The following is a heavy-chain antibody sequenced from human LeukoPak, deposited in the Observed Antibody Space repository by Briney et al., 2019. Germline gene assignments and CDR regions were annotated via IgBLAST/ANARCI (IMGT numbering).Heavy chain of an antibody. CDR3: TRGDYGFHY. CDR2: INTDGSST. Sequence: GGSLRLSCAASGFTFSSYWMHWVRQGPGKGLVWVSRINTDGSSTSYADSVKGRFTISRDNAKNTLYLQMNSLRAEDMAVYYCTRGDYGFHYWGQGTLVTVSS. D-gene: IGHD4-17*01. CDR1: GFTFSSYW. V-gene: IGHV3-74*01. J-gene: IGHJ4*02.